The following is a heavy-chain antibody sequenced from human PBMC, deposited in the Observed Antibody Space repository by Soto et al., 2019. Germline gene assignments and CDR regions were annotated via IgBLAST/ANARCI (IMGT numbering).Heavy chain of an antibody. J-gene: IGHJ6*03. V-gene: IGHV3-23*01. D-gene: IGHD2-15*01. Sequence: GGSLRLSCTASGFSFSTYGMTWVRQAPGKGLEWVSGLSASGDSTYYADSVKGRFTISRDNSKNTLYLQMSSLRAEDTAVYYCAKVGYCSGIHCYYMDVWGKGTTVTVSS. CDR2: LSASGDST. CDR3: AKVGYCSGIHCYYMDV. CDR1: GFSFSTYG.